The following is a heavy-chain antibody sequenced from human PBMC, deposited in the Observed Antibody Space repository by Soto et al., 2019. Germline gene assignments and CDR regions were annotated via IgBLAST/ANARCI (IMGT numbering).Heavy chain of an antibody. CDR1: GFTFSSYS. J-gene: IGHJ4*02. CDR2: ISSSSSTI. Sequence: PGGSLRLSCAASGFTFSSYSMNWVRQAPGKGLEWVSYISSSSSTIYYADSVKGRFTISRDNAKNSLYLQMNSLRAEDTAVYYCARDRFFNYAIFGVVPCCFDYWGQGTLVTVSS. V-gene: IGHV3-48*01. CDR3: ARDRFFNYAIFGVVPCCFDY. D-gene: IGHD3-3*01.